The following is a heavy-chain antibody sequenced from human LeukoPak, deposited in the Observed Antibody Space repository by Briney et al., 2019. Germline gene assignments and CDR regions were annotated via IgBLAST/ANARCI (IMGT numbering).Heavy chain of an antibody. J-gene: IGHJ4*02. V-gene: IGHV1-2*02. CDR2: INPNSGDT. CDR1: GYTFTGYY. D-gene: IGHD5-12*01. Sequence: GASVKVSRKASGYTFTGYYMHWVRQAPGQGLEWMGWINPNSGDTNFAQKFQGRVTMTRDTSISTAYMELTRLTSDDTAVYFCVRDGYSGYDRSLHFDYWGQGTLVTVSS. CDR3: VRDGYSGYDRSLHFDY.